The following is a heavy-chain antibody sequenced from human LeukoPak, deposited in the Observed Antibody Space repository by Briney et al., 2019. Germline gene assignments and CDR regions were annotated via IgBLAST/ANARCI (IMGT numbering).Heavy chain of an antibody. V-gene: IGHV3-48*02. CDR3: ARVRGDGDSYYFDY. CDR1: GFIFSTYS. D-gene: IGHD4-17*01. J-gene: IGHJ4*02. CDR2: ISSSGSGR. Sequence: GGSLRLSCAASGFIFSTYSMSWVRQAPGKGLEWISYISSSGSGRFYADSVKGRFTISRDNGKKSVSLRMNSLRDEDTAVYYCARVRGDGDSYYFDYWGQGTLVAVSS.